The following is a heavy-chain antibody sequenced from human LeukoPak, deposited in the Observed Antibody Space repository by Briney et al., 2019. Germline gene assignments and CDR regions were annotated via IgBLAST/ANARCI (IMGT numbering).Heavy chain of an antibody. D-gene: IGHD4/OR15-4a*01. Sequence: SQTLSLTCAFSGDSVSSNSGAWNWIRQSPSRGLEWQGRTYYRSKWYNDYATSVKSRITIKPDTSKNQFSLQLNSVTPEDTAVYYCVGGSNYMGNCWGQGTLVTVSS. CDR1: GDSVSSNSGA. V-gene: IGHV6-1*01. J-gene: IGHJ4*02. CDR2: TYYRSKWYN. CDR3: VGGSNYMGNC.